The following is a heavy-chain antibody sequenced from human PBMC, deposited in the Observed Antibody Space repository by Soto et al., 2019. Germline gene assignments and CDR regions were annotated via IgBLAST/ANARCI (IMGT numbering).Heavy chain of an antibody. Sequence: ASVKVSCKASGYTFTIYDINWVRQATGQGLEWMGWMNPNSGNTGYAQKFQGRVTMTSNTSISTAYMELSSLRSEDTAVYYCATIDPYSYGYYYDYYGMDVWGQGTTVTVSS. J-gene: IGHJ6*02. CDR1: GYTFTIYD. D-gene: IGHD5-18*01. V-gene: IGHV1-8*01. CDR2: MNPNSGNT. CDR3: ATIDPYSYGYYYDYYGMDV.